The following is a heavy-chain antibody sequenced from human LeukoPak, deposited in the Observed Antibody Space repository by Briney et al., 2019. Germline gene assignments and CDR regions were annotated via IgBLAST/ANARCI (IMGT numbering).Heavy chain of an antibody. J-gene: IGHJ4*02. CDR3: ARGGTSSWVGSFDF. Sequence: ASVKVSCKASGYTFTSYGISWVRQAPGQGLEWMGWISAYNGNTNYAQKLQGRVTMTTDTSTSTASMELRSLRSDGTAVYYCARGGTSSWVGSFDFWGQGTLVTVSS. CDR2: ISAYNGNT. CDR1: GYTFTSYG. V-gene: IGHV1-18*01. D-gene: IGHD6-13*01.